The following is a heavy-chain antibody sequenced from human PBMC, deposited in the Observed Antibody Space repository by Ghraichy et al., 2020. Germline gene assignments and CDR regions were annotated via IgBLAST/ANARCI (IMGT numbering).Heavy chain of an antibody. Sequence: ASVKVSCKASGYTFTSYDINWVRQATGQGLEWMGWMNPNSGNTGYAQKFQGRVTMTRNTSISTAYMELSSLRSEDTAVYYCARGLSDYYDSSGYYYLWGQGTLVTVSS. CDR1: GYTFTSYD. J-gene: IGHJ5*02. D-gene: IGHD3-22*01. V-gene: IGHV1-8*01. CDR3: ARGLSDYYDSSGYYYL. CDR2: MNPNSGNT.